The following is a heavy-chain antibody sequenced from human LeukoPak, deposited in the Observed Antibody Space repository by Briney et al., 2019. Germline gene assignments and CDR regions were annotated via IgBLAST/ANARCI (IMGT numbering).Heavy chain of an antibody. V-gene: IGHV3-30*19. D-gene: IGHD6-19*01. CDR2: IWYDGSNK. CDR3: ASYSSGWPFHYYCYYYGMDV. J-gene: IGHJ6*02. Sequence: GGSLRLSCAASGFTFSSYGMHWVRQAPGKGLEWVAVIWYDGSNKYYADSVKGRFTISRGNSKNTLYLQMNSLRAEDTAVYYCASYSSGWPFHYYCYYYGMDVWGQGTTVTVSS. CDR1: GFTFSSYG.